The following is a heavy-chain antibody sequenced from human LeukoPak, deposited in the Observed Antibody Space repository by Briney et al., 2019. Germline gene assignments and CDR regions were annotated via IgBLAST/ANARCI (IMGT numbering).Heavy chain of an antibody. V-gene: IGHV3-53*01. Sequence: QAGGSLRLSCAASGFTVGSYYMSWVRQAPGKGLEWVSIIYRDGRTFYVDSVKGRFTVSRDNSKNTLFLQMNNLRAEDTALYYCARERTTDGYILAYWGQGTLVTVSS. J-gene: IGHJ4*02. CDR2: IYRDGRT. CDR1: GFTVGSYY. CDR3: ARERTTDGYILAY. D-gene: IGHD3-22*01.